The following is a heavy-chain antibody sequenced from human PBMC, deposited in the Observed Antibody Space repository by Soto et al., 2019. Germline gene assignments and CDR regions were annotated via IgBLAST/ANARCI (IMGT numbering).Heavy chain of an antibody. J-gene: IGHJ5*02. CDR3: ARHPERIAEIGWFDP. CDR1: GFTFSSYA. V-gene: IGHV3-48*01. CDR2: ISSSSSTI. Sequence: VQLVESGGGVVQPGRSLRLSCAASGFTFSSYAMHWVRQAPGKGLEWVSYISSSSSTIYYADSVKGRFTISRDNAKNSLYLQMNSLRAEDTAVYYCARHPERIAEIGWFDPWGQGTLVTVSS. D-gene: IGHD6-13*01.